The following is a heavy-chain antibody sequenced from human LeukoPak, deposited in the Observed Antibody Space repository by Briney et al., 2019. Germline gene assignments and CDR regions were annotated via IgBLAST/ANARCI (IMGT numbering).Heavy chain of an antibody. V-gene: IGHV5-51*01. D-gene: IGHD7-27*01. CDR2: IDPSDSEI. CDR1: GYFISNYW. Sequence: GESLKISCNVSGYFISNYWIGWVRQVPGKGVEWMGIIDPSDSEIRYSPSFQGQVTISADKSISTAYLQWSSLKASDTAMYYCARLNSGAFDFWGQGILVIVAS. CDR3: ARLNSGAFDF. J-gene: IGHJ4*02.